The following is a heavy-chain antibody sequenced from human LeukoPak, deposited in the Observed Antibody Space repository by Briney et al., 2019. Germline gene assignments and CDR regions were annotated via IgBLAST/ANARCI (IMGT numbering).Heavy chain of an antibody. J-gene: IGHJ4*02. CDR2: ISDTGSTI. CDR3: AKDRYGSGSYYFDY. CDR1: GFTFSSYE. V-gene: IGHV3-48*03. Sequence: GGSLRLSCAASGFTFSSYELNWVRQAPGKGLEWVSYISDTGSTIYYADSVEGRFTISRDNAKNSLYLQMNSLRAEDTAVYYCAKDRYGSGSYYFDYWGQGTLVTVSS. D-gene: IGHD3-10*01.